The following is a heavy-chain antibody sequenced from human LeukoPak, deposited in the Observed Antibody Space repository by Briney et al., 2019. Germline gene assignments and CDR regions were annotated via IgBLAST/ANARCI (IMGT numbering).Heavy chain of an antibody. J-gene: IGHJ4*02. CDR1: GYSFTSYW. V-gene: IGHV5-51*01. CDR2: IYPGDSDT. D-gene: IGHD3-3*01. CDR3: ARGSGGDFWSTPMDY. Sequence: GESLKISCQGSGYSFTSYWIGWVRQMPGKGLEWMGIIYPGDSDTRYSPSFQGQVTISADKSTSTAYLQWSSLKASDTAIYFCARGSGGDFWSTPMDYWGQGTVVTVSS.